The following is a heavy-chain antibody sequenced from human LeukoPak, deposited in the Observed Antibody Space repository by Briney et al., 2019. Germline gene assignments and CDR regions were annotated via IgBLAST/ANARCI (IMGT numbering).Heavy chain of an antibody. CDR2: INGGDGNT. CDR3: ARAGTAIDY. V-gene: IGHV1-3*01. D-gene: IGHD3-10*01. Sequence: ASVKVSCKASGYTFTSYAMHWVRQAPGQRLEWMGWINGGDGNTEYSQTFQDRITITRDTFASTTYMELNSLSSEDTAFYYCARAGTAIDYWGQGTLVTVSS. CDR1: GYTFTSYA. J-gene: IGHJ4*02.